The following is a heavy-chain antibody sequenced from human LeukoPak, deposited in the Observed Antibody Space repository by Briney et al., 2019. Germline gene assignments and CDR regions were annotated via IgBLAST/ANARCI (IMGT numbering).Heavy chain of an antibody. CDR1: GYTFTGYY. Sequence: ASVKVSCKASGYTFTGYYMHWVRQAPGQGLEWMGWINPYNGNTNYAQNLQGRVTMTTDTSTSTAYMELRSLRSDDTAVYYCARRGLTNEDTYCNSTGCYIASGDWFDPWGQGTLVTVSS. D-gene: IGHD2-2*02. CDR2: INPYNGNT. J-gene: IGHJ5*02. CDR3: ARRGLTNEDTYCNSTGCYIASGDWFDP. V-gene: IGHV1-18*04.